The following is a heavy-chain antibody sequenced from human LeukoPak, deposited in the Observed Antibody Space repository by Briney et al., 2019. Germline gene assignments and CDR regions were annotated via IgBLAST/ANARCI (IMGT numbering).Heavy chain of an antibody. V-gene: IGHV3-23*01. D-gene: IGHD3-16*01. CDR2: IISGTT. Sequence: GSLRLSCEASGFTISNYVMSWVRQGPGKGLEWVSSIISGTTYYADSLKGRFTISRDNSKNTVYLQMNSLRAEDTAVYYCAKMGRYGGTADLHWGQGTLVTVSS. CDR1: GFTISNYV. J-gene: IGHJ4*02. CDR3: AKMGRYGGTADLH.